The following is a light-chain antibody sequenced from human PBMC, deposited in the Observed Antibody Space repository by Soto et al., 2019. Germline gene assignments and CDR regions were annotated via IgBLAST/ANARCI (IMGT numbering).Light chain of an antibody. J-gene: IGLJ1*01. V-gene: IGLV2-14*01. CDR2: ELS. CDR1: SSDVGAYNY. Sequence: QSVLTQPASVSGSPGQSITISCTGTSSDVGAYNYVSWYQQHPGKAPKLIIYELSNRPSGVSHRFSGSKSGNTASLTISGLQAEDEADYYCSSYTTTNTYVFGTGTKVTVL. CDR3: SSYTTTNTYV.